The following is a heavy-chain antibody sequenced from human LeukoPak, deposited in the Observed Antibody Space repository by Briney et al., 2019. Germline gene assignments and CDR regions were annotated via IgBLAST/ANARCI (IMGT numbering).Heavy chain of an antibody. CDR3: ARGRGGYYFDY. CDR2: ISSSSSTM. V-gene: IGHV3-48*01. D-gene: IGHD3-10*01. J-gene: IGHJ4*02. CDR1: GFTFSSYS. Sequence: GGSLRLSCAASGFTFSSYSMNWVRQAPGKGLECISYISSSSSTMYYADSVKVRFTISRDNAKNSLYLQMNSLRAEDTAVYYCARGRGGYYFDYWGQGSLVTVSS.